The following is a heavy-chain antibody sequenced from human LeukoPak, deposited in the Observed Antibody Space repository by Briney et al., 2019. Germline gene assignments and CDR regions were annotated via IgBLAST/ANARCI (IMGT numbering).Heavy chain of an antibody. CDR3: ANYRNYYGSGRNYYYMDV. J-gene: IGHJ6*03. D-gene: IGHD3-10*01. CDR2: ISSSGSTI. V-gene: IGHV3-48*03. CDR1: GFTFSSYE. Sequence: GGSLRPSCAASGFTFSSYEMNWVRQAPGKGLEWVSYISSSGSTIYYADSVKGRFTISRDNAKNSLYLQMNSLRAEDTAVYYCANYRNYYGSGRNYYYMDVWGKGTTVTISS.